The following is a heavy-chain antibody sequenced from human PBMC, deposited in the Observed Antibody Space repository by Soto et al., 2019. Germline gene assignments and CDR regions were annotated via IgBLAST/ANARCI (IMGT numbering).Heavy chain of an antibody. CDR1: GGSISSSSYY. CDR2: IYYSGST. J-gene: IGHJ3*02. D-gene: IGHD2-8*01. CDR3: AKEDDAWTNGHFDI. V-gene: IGHV4-39*07. Sequence: SETLSLTCTVSGGSISSSSYYWGWIRQPPGKGLEWIGSIYYSGSTYYNPSLKSRVTISRDNSKNTLYVQMNSLRAGDTAIYYCAKEDDAWTNGHFDIWGQGTMVTVSS.